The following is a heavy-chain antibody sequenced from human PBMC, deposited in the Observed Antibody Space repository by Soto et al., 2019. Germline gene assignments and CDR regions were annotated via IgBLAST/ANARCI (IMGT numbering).Heavy chain of an antibody. J-gene: IGHJ4*02. Sequence: GGSLRVSCAASGFTFSDYWMNWLRQAPGKGLEWMANIKEDGSEKYYVDSVRGRFTISRDNAKNSLYLQMNSLRAEDTAVYYCARDLIYYDSSGYSPGYWGQGTLVTVSS. CDR3: ARDLIYYDSSGYSPGY. CDR1: GFTFSDYW. D-gene: IGHD3-22*01. V-gene: IGHV3-7*01. CDR2: IKEDGSEK.